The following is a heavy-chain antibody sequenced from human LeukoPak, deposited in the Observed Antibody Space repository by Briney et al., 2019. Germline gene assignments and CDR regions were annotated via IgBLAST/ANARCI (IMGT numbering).Heavy chain of an antibody. D-gene: IGHD3-22*01. V-gene: IGHV1-69*05. Sequence: GSSVKVSCKASGGTFSSYAISWVRQAPGQGLEWMGGIIPIFGTANYAQKFQGRVTITTDESTSTAYMELSGLRSEDTAVYYCARDNTLVVDPWGQGTLVTVSS. CDR3: ARDNTLVVDP. CDR2: IIPIFGTA. J-gene: IGHJ5*02. CDR1: GGTFSSYA.